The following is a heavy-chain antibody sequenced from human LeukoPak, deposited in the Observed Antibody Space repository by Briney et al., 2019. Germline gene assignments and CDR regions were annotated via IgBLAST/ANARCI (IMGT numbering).Heavy chain of an antibody. CDR2: ISDRGGHI. CDR3: AKGVVVAPDVTPFDY. D-gene: IGHD2-2*01. CDR1: GRAIKLYM. V-gene: IGHV3-23*01. Sequence: PGGSLRLSCAASGRAIKLYMMNWVRQAPGKGLEWVSSISDRGGHIYYADSVKGRFTISRDNSKNTLYLQMNSLRAEDTAVYYCAKGVVVAPDVTPFDYWGQGTLVTVSS. J-gene: IGHJ4*02.